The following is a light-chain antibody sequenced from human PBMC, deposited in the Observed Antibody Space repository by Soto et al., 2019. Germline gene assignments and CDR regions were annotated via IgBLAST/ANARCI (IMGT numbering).Light chain of an antibody. V-gene: IGLV2-14*01. CDR3: CSYTNNNTLV. Sequence: QSALTQPASVSGSPGQSIAISCTGTSSDVGGYNYVSWYQQHPGKAPKVLFYAVSNRPSGVSNRFSGSKSDNTASLTISGLQAEDEADYFFCSYTNNNTLVFGTGTKLTVL. J-gene: IGLJ1*01. CDR1: SSDVGGYNY. CDR2: AVS.